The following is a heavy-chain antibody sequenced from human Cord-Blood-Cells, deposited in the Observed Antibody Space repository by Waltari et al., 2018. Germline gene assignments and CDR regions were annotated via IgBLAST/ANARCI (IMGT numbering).Heavy chain of an antibody. J-gene: IGHJ3*02. Sequence: QLQLQESGPGLVKPSETLSLTCTVSGGSISSSSYYWGWIRQPPGKGLEWLGSIYYSGGTYHNPSLKGRVTISVDTSKNQFALKLSSVTAADTAVYYCARPAVPAAMLDAFDIWGQGTMVTVSS. D-gene: IGHD2-2*01. V-gene: IGHV4-39*07. CDR2: IYYSGGT. CDR3: ARPAVPAAMLDAFDI. CDR1: GGSISSSSYY.